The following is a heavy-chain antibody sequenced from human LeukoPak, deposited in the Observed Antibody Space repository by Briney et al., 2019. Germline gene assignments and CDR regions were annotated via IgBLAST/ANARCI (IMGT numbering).Heavy chain of an antibody. CDR3: ASRSRLGYCSSTRCLSMDV. J-gene: IGHJ6*02. V-gene: IGHV1-8*01. CDR2: MNPSSGNT. D-gene: IGHD2-2*01. CDR1: GYTFTSCD. Sequence: GASVKVSRKASGYTFTSCDINWVRQATGQGLEWMGWMNPSSGNTGYAQKFQGRVTMTRNTSISTAYMELSSLRSEDTAVYYCASRSRLGYCSSTRCLSMDVWGQGTTVTVSS.